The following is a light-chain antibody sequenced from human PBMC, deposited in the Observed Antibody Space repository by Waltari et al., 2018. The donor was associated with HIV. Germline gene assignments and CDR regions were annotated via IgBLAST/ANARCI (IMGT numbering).Light chain of an antibody. Sequence: QSVLTQPASVSGSPGQSITISCTGTSSDVGGYNYVSWYQQHPGNAPKFMIYEVSNRPSGVSKRFSGSKSGNTASLTISGLQAEDEADYYCSSYTSTSTGVFGTGTKVTVL. CDR3: SSYTSTSTGV. CDR2: EVS. J-gene: IGLJ1*01. CDR1: SSDVGGYNY. V-gene: IGLV2-14*01.